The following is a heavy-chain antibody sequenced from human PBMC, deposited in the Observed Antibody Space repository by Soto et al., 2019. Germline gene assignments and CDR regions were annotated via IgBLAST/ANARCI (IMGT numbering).Heavy chain of an antibody. D-gene: IGHD2-2*01. Sequence: GGSLRLSCAASGFTFSSYSMNWVRQAPGKGLEWVSSISSSSSYIYYADSVKGRFTISRDNAKNSLYLQMNSLRAEDTAVYYCARVDIVVVPAAAEDAFDIWGQGTMVTVSS. CDR3: ARVDIVVVPAAAEDAFDI. V-gene: IGHV3-21*01. CDR2: ISSSSSYI. J-gene: IGHJ3*02. CDR1: GFTFSSYS.